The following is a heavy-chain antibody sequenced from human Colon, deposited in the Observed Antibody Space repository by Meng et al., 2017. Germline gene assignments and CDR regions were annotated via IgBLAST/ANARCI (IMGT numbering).Heavy chain of an antibody. D-gene: IGHD6-19*01. V-gene: IGHV4-4*03. CDR1: GGAISSRNW. Sequence: QVRRQASGPGLGETPGTLSVTCAVSGGAISSRNWWSWVRQAPGKGMEWIGQVDLSGNTDYNPSLKSRVAISLDKSMNQLFLVVYFVTAADTAIYYCARHLGWEFDYWGPGNLVTVSS. CDR3: ARHLGWEFDY. J-gene: IGHJ4*02. CDR2: VDLSGNT.